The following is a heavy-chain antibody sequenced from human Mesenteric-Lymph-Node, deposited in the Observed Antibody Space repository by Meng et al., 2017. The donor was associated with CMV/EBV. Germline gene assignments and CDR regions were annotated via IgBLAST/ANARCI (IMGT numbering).Heavy chain of an antibody. CDR2: INHSGST. CDR1: CLSFSAYY. V-gene: IGHV4-34*01. J-gene: IGHJ4*02. D-gene: IGHD3-10*01. Sequence: YCLSFSAYYWRWLRQPPGKGLEWIGEINHSGSTNYNPSLKSRVTISVDTSKNQFSLKLGSVTAADTAVYYCARGGKLWFGEGDFDYWGQGTLVTVSS. CDR3: ARGGKLWFGEGDFDY.